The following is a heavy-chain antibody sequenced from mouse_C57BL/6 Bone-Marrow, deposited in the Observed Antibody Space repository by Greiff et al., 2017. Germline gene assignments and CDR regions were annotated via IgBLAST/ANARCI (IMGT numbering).Heavy chain of an antibody. Sequence: QVQLQLSGAVLVKPGASVMMTCKASGYTFTTYPIEWMKQNHGKSLEWIGNFHPYYDDTKYNEKFKGKATLTVAKSSRNVYLELSRLTSDVSAVYYCARGGNYGGYYFGDGGQGTTLSVSS. V-gene: IGHV1-47*01. CDR3: ARGGNYGGYYFGD. CDR2: FHPYYDDT. D-gene: IGHD2-1*01. J-gene: IGHJ2*01. CDR1: GYTFTTYP.